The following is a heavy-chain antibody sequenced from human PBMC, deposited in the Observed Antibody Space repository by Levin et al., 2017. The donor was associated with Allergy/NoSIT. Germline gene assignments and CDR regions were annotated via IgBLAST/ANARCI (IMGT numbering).Heavy chain of an antibody. J-gene: IGHJ6*03. V-gene: IGHV5-51*01. CDR1: GSSFTSYW. CDR3: ARRGTRDYYYYMDV. Sequence: PGGSLRLSCQGSGSSFTSYWIGWVRQMPGKGLEWMGIIYPGDSDTRYSPSFQGQVTISADKSISTAYLQWGSLKASDTAIYYCARRGTRDYYYYMDVWGKGTTVTVSS. CDR2: IYPGDSDT. D-gene: IGHD1-1*01.